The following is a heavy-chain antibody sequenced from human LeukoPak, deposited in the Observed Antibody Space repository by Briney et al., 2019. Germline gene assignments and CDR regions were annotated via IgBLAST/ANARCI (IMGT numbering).Heavy chain of an antibody. CDR1: GYTFTSYA. D-gene: IGHD2-15*01. V-gene: IGHV1-3*01. CDR2: INAGNGNT. J-gene: IGHJ6*04. Sequence: ASVKVSCKASGYTFTSYAMHWVRQAPGQRLEWMGWINAGNGNTKYSQKFQGRVTITRDTSASTAYMELSSLRSEDTAVYYCARGDCSGGSCYFNRDYYGMDVWGKGTTVTVSS. CDR3: ARGDCSGGSCYFNRDYYGMDV.